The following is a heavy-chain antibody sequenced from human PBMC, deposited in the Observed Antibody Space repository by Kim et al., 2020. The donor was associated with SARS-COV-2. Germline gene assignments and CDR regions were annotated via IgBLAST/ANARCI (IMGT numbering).Heavy chain of an antibody. V-gene: IGHV3-7*01. CDR3: ARDMGYSASAMGYKTV. Sequence: GGSLRLSCAVSGFTFSNYWMSWVRQTPGNGLEWVANINEDGSESYYVDSVKGRFTISRDSAKDSVYLQMHSLRVEDTAVYYCARDMGYSASAMGYKTVWGRETTVTFSS. CDR1: GFTFSNYW. CDR2: INEDGSES. D-gene: IGHD5-12*01. J-gene: IGHJ6*04.